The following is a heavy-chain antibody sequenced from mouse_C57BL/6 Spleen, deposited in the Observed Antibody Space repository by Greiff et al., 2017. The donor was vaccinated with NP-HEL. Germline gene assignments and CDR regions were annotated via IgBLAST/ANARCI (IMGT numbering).Heavy chain of an antibody. D-gene: IGHD1-1*01. V-gene: IGHV1-7*01. CDR1: GYTFTSYW. Sequence: VQLQQSGAELAKPGASVKLSCKASGYTFTSYWMHWVKQRPGQGLDWIGYINPSSGYTKYNQKFKDKATLTADKSSSTAYMQRRSLTYEDSAVYYCGRWDGSNYAMDYWGQGTSVTVSS. J-gene: IGHJ4*01. CDR2: INPSSGYT. CDR3: GRWDGSNYAMDY.